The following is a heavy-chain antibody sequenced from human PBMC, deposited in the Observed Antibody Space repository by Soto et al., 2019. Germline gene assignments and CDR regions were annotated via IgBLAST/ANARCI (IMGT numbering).Heavy chain of an antibody. J-gene: IGHJ4*02. D-gene: IGHD3-16*02. CDR3: ARGRKDDYIWGSYRYDHAFDY. V-gene: IGHV4-34*01. CDR1: GGSFSGYY. CDR2: INHSGST. Sequence: SETLSLTCAVYGGSFSGYYWSWIRQPPGKGLEWIGEINHSGSTNYNPSLKSRVTISVGTSKNQFSLKLSSVTAADTAVYYCARGRKDDYIWGSYRYDHAFDYWGQGTLVTVSS.